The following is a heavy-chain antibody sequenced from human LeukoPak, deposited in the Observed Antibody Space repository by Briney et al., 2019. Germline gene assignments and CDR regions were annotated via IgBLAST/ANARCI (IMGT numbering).Heavy chain of an antibody. V-gene: IGHV3-30*18. Sequence: GGSLRLSCEASGFTFSTYGMHWVRKAPGKGLEWVSVISYDGHDAYYADSVKGRFTISRDNSKNTLYLQMNSLRAEDTAVYYCAKIRVVFNWNYAYYFDYWGQGTLVTVSS. D-gene: IGHD1-7*01. J-gene: IGHJ4*02. CDR1: GFTFSTYG. CDR2: ISYDGHDA. CDR3: AKIRVVFNWNYAYYFDY.